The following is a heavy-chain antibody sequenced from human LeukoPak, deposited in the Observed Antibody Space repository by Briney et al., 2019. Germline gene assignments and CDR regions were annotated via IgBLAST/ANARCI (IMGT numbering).Heavy chain of an antibody. CDR1: GLTFSNYA. CDR2: ILGNGRST. J-gene: IGHJ6*03. V-gene: IGHV3-23*01. Sequence: PAGSLRLSCAASGLTFSNYAMNWVRQAPGKGLEWVAAILGNGRSTYYTDSVKGRFTISRDNSKNTLYLQMHTLRVEDTAVYYCGTPQSPSRGFYMDVWGKGTTVTVSS. CDR3: GTPQSPSRGFYMDV.